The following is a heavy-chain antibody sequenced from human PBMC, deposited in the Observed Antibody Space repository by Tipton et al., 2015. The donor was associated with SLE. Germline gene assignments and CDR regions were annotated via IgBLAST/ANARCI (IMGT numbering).Heavy chain of an antibody. V-gene: IGHV3-20*04. J-gene: IGHJ4*02. D-gene: IGHD3-10*01. CDR1: GFTFDNYG. Sequence: SLRLSCAASGFTFDNYGMSWVRQAPGKGLEWVSGINWNGNSTGYADSVKGRFTISRDNAKNSLYLQMSSLRAEDTAVYYCAINYYGSGSYYKGYFDYWGQGTLVTVSS. CDR3: AINYYGSGSYYKGYFDY. CDR2: INWNGNST.